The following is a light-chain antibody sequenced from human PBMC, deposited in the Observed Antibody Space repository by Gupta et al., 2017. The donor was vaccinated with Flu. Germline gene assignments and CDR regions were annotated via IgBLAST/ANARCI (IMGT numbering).Light chain of an antibody. CDR2: GSN. CDR1: NSNIGSYT. V-gene: IGLV1-44*01. Sequence: QSVLAQPPSASGPPGQRVTISCSGSNSNIGSYTVNWYQQVPGTSPKLLIYGSNQRPSGVPARFAGSKSGTSAALAISGLQSEEEADYYCAAWDDSLNGHYVFGTGTKVTVL. J-gene: IGLJ1*01. CDR3: AAWDDSLNGHYV.